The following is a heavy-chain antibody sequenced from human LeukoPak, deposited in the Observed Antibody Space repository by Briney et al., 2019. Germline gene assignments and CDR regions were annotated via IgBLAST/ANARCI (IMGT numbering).Heavy chain of an antibody. CDR2: ISGYNGNK. CDR1: DYTFTSYG. Sequence: WDSVKVSCEAPDYTFTSYGISWVRQAPGQGVEWLGWISGYNGNKNYAQRFQGRVTMTTDTSMSTAYMELSSLRSEDTAVYYCARDSYCGGDCPPGEYWGQGTLVTVSS. D-gene: IGHD2-21*02. J-gene: IGHJ4*02. CDR3: ARDSYCGGDCPPGEY. V-gene: IGHV1-18*01.